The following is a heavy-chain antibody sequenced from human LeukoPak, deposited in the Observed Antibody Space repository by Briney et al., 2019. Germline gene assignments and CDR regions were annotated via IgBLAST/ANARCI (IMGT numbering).Heavy chain of an antibody. D-gene: IGHD3-10*01. CDR2: INPNSGGT. CDR1: GYTFTGYY. CDR3: GRCRVAEPVLLFGEVLLVGSMDG. Sequence: ASVKVSCKASGYTFTGYYMHWVRQAPGQGLEWMGWINPNSGGTNYAQKFQGRVTMTRDTSISTAYMELSRLRSDDTAVYYCGRCRVAEPVLLFGEVLLVGSMDGWGKGTTVTISS. V-gene: IGHV1-2*02. J-gene: IGHJ6*03.